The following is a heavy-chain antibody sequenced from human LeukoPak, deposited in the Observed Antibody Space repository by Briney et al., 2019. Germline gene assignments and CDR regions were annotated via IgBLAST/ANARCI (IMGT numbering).Heavy chain of an antibody. CDR1: GYTFTSYY. Sequence: SCKASGYTFTSYYMHWVRQAPGKGLEWVAFIRYDGSNRYYADSVKGRFTISRDNSKNTLYLQMNSLRAEDTAVYYCAKDLITMVRGVIMDQGPTNHWGQGTLVTVSS. CDR3: AKDLITMVRGVIMDQGPTNH. D-gene: IGHD3-10*01. J-gene: IGHJ4*02. V-gene: IGHV3-30*02. CDR2: IRYDGSNR.